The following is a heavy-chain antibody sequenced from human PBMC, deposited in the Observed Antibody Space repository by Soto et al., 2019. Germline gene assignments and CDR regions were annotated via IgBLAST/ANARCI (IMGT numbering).Heavy chain of an antibody. V-gene: IGHV5-51*01. J-gene: IGHJ5*02. CDR1: GYSFTSYW. D-gene: IGHD2-15*01. Sequence: GESLKLSCKGSGYSFTSYWIGWVRQMPGKGLEWMGIIYPGDSDTRYSPSFQGQVTISADKSISTAYLQWSSLKASDTAMYYCARQPQYCSGGSCYSTDWFDPWGQGTLVTVSS. CDR3: ARQPQYCSGGSCYSTDWFDP. CDR2: IYPGDSDT.